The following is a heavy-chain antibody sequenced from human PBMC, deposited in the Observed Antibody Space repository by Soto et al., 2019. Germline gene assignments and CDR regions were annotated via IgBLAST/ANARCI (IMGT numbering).Heavy chain of an antibody. CDR1: GDSISSRSYY. J-gene: IGHJ6*02. D-gene: IGHD6-6*01. V-gene: IGHV4-39*01. CDR2: IYYSGST. Sequence: TSETLSLTCTVTGDSISSRSYYWCWIRQRPGKGLDWVGSIYYSGSTCNNPSLRSRVTISVDTSKNQFSLKLSSVTAADTAVYYCARHHRYSSSLRAFYYYYGMDVWGQGTTVTVSS. CDR3: ARHHRYSSSLRAFYYYYGMDV.